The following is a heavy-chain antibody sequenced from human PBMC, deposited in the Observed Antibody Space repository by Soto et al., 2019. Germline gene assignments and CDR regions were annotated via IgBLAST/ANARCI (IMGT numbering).Heavy chain of an antibody. V-gene: IGHV4-39*01. J-gene: IGHJ4*01. D-gene: IGHD1-26*01. CDR1: GGSISSSTYY. CDR3: ARTKWTPPKHYFFDY. CDR2: IYYSGST. Sequence: SETLSLTCTVSGGSISSSTYYWGWIRQPPGKGLEWIGSIYYSGSTYYNPSLKSRVNISVDTSNNQFSLKLSSVTAADTVVYFCARTKWTPPKHYFFDYWGHGALVTVSS.